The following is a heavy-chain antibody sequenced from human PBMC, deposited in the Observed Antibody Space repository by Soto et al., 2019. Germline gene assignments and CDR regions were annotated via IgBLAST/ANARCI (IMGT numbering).Heavy chain of an antibody. CDR1: GYTFTSYG. CDR2: ISAYNGNT. V-gene: IGHV1-18*01. CDR3: ARDRAPIPAGNWFDP. J-gene: IGHJ5*02. Sequence: QVQLVQSGAEVKXPGASVKVSCKASGYTFTSYGISWVRQAPGQGLEWMGWISAYNGNTNYAQKLQGRVTMTTDTSTSTAYMELRSLRSDDTAVYYCARDRAPIPAGNWFDPWGQGTLVTVSS.